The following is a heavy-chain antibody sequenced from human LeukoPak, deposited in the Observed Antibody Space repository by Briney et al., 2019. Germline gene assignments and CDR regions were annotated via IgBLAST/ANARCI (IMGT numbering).Heavy chain of an antibody. CDR3: AKVRFITYYYDSSDFDY. CDR1: GFTFSSYA. Sequence: GGSLRLSCAASGFTFSSYAMSWVRQAPGKGLEWVSAISGSGGSTYYADSVKGRFTISRDNSKNTLYLQMNSLRAEDTAVYDCAKVRFITYYYDSSDFDYWGQGTLVTVSS. CDR2: ISGSGGST. V-gene: IGHV3-23*01. D-gene: IGHD3-22*01. J-gene: IGHJ4*02.